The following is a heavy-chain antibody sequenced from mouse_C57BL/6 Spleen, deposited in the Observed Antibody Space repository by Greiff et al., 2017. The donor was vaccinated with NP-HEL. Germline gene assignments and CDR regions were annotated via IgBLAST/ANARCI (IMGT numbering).Heavy chain of an antibody. J-gene: IGHJ1*03. CDR2: IYPRSGNT. CDR1: GYTFTSYG. V-gene: IGHV1-81*01. Sequence: QVQLQQSGAELARPGASVKLSCKASGYTFTSYGISWVKQRTGQGLEWIGEIYPRSGNTYYNEKFKGKATLTADKSSSTAYMELRSLTSEDSAVYFCARGITTVVAKGWYFDVWGTGTTVTVSS. D-gene: IGHD1-1*01. CDR3: ARGITTVVAKGWYFDV.